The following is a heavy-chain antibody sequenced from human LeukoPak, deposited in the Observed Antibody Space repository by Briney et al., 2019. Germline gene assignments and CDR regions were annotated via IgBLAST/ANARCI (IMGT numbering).Heavy chain of an antibody. V-gene: IGHV5-51*01. J-gene: IGHJ4*02. CDR3: ARLPGYDILTGHLLYYFDY. Sequence: GASLKISCKGSGSSFTSYWIGWVRRMPGKGLEWMGIIYPGDSDTRYSPSFQGQVTISADKSISTAYLQWSSLKASDTAMYYCARLPGYDILTGHLLYYFDYWGQGPLVSVSS. CDR1: GSSFTSYW. CDR2: IYPGDSDT. D-gene: IGHD3-9*01.